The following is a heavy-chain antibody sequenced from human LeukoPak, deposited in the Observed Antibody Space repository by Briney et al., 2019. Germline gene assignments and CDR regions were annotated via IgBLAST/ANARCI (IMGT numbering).Heavy chain of an antibody. Sequence: PSETLSLTCAVYGGSFSGYYWSWIRQPPGKGLEWIGEINHSGSTNYNPSLKSRVTISVDTSKNQFSLKLSSVTAADTAVYYCARSVAGTHYYYYYMDVWGKGTTVTVSS. D-gene: IGHD6-19*01. CDR1: GGSFSGYY. CDR2: INHSGST. J-gene: IGHJ6*03. CDR3: ARSVAGTHYYYYYMDV. V-gene: IGHV4-34*01.